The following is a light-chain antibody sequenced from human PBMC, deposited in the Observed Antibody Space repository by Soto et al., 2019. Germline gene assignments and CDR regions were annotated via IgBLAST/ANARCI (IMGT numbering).Light chain of an antibody. J-gene: IGLJ2*01. CDR1: SSDVGGYNY. CDR2: EVS. CDR3: SLYTSSSTLLV. Sequence: QSSLTQPAAVYVSPGQSITISCTGTSSDVGGYNYVSWYQQHPGKAPKLMIYEVSNRPSGVSNRFSGYKSGNTASLTISGLHAKDEADYYCSLYTSSSTLLVFGGGTKLTVL. V-gene: IGLV2-14*01.